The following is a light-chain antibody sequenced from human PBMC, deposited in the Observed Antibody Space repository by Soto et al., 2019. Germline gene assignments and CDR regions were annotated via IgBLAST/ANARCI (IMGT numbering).Light chain of an antibody. CDR2: AAS. CDR1: QGIRNG. J-gene: IGKJ1*01. V-gene: IGKV1-6*01. Sequence: AIQMTQSPSSLSASVGDRVTITCRASQGIRNGLGWYQQKPGKAPTLLIYAASSLQSGVPSMFSGSGSGTDFTLTISSLQPEDFAIYYCLQDYSYPRPFGQGTKLEIK. CDR3: LQDYSYPRP.